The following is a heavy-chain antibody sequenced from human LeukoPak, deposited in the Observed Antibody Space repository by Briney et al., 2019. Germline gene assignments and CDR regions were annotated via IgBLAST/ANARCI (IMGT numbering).Heavy chain of an antibody. D-gene: IGHD3-22*01. CDR2: IYPGDSDT. V-gene: IGHV5-51*01. Sequence: GESLKISCKGSGYSFTSYWIGWVRQMPGKGLEWMGIIYPGDSDTRYSPSFQGQVTILADKSISTAYLQWSSLKASDTAMYYCAVPYSTTYYYDSSGYSDAFDIWGQGTMVTVSS. J-gene: IGHJ3*02. CDR3: AVPYSTTYYYDSSGYSDAFDI. CDR1: GYSFTSYW.